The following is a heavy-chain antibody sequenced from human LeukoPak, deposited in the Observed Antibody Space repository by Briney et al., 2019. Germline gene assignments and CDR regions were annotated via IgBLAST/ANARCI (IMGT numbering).Heavy chain of an antibody. Sequence: GGSLRLSCAASGFTFSSYSMNWVRQAPGKGLEWVSSISSSSAYIYYADSMKGRFTISRDNAKNSLFLQMNSLRAEDTAVYYCARAGHSADKSGGDYWGRGTLVTVSS. V-gene: IGHV3-21*01. D-gene: IGHD1-26*01. CDR1: GFTFSSYS. J-gene: IGHJ4*02. CDR3: ARAGHSADKSGGDY. CDR2: ISSSSAYI.